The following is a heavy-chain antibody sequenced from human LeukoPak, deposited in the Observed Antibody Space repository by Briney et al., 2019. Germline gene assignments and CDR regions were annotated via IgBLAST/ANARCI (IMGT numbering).Heavy chain of an antibody. J-gene: IGHJ4*02. CDR2: MYHSGST. Sequence: SETLSLTCAVSGYSISSCYYWGWIRQPPGKGLEWIGSMYHSGSTYYNPSLKSRVTISVDTSKKQFSLKLTSVTAADTAVYYCAREVYSGRPSRSPFNYWGQGTLVTVSS. V-gene: IGHV4-38-2*02. CDR1: GYSISSCYY. D-gene: IGHD6-13*01. CDR3: AREVYSGRPSRSPFNY.